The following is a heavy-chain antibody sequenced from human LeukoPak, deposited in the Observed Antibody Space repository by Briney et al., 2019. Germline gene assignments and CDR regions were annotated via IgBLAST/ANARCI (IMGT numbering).Heavy chain of an antibody. J-gene: IGHJ4*02. V-gene: IGHV4-34*01. Sequence: SETLSLTCTVSGGSINSYYWSWIRQPPGKGLEWIGEINHRGSTNYNPSLKSRVTISVDTSKNQFSLKLSSVTAADTAVYYCAVSMLGTYGGYGYYWGQGTLVTVSS. CDR3: AVSMLGTYGGYGYY. CDR2: INHRGST. CDR1: GGSINSYY. D-gene: IGHD5-12*01.